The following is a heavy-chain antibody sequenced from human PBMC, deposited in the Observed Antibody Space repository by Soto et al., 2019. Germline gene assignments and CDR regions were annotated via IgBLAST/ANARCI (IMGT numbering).Heavy chain of an antibody. V-gene: IGHV3-64*01. Sequence: EVQLVESGGGLVQPGGSLRLSCAASGFTFSSYAMHWVRQAPGKGLEYVSAISSNGGSTYYANSVKGRFTISRDNSKNTLYLQMGSLRAEDMAVYYCAREGGYGPYDAFDIWRQGTMVTVSS. CDR2: ISSNGGST. CDR3: AREGGYGPYDAFDI. J-gene: IGHJ3*02. D-gene: IGHD5-12*01. CDR1: GFTFSSYA.